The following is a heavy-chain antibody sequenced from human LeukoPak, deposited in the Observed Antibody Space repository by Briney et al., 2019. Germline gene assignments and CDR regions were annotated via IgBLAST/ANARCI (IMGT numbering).Heavy chain of an antibody. CDR2: IYHSGGT. D-gene: IGHD3-3*01. CDR1: GGSLSSHF. V-gene: IGHV4-59*11. Sequence: PSETLSLTCTVSGGSLSSHFWSWIRQPPGKGLEWIGYIYHSGGTNYNPSLKSRVTISVDTSKTQFSLKLSSVTAADTAVYYCARETHDFWSGCHDYWGQGTLVTVSS. CDR3: ARETHDFWSGCHDY. J-gene: IGHJ4*02.